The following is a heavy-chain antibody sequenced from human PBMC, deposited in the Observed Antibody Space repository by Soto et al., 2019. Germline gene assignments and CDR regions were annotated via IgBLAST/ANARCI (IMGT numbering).Heavy chain of an antibody. V-gene: IGHV3-48*01. CDR2: ISSSSSTI. CDR3: ARDGRSYCSGGSYYLMGYYYYMDV. Sequence: GGSLRLSCAASGFTFSSYSMNWVRQAPGKGLEWVSYISSSSSTIYYADSVKGRFTISRDNAKNSLYLQMNSLRAEDTAVYYCARDGRSYCSGGSYYLMGYYYYMDVWGKGTTVTVSS. J-gene: IGHJ6*03. D-gene: IGHD2-15*01. CDR1: GFTFSSYS.